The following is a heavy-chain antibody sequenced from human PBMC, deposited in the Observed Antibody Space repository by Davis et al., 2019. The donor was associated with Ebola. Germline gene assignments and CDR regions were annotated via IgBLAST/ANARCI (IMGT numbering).Heavy chain of an antibody. CDR3: ARSQSIKEQTIDS. V-gene: IGHV4-61*01. CDR2: IYYTGYT. D-gene: IGHD1/OR15-1a*01. Sequence: PSETLSLTCTVSGGSVSSGHYYWSWIRTPPGKGLQWTGYIYYTGYTDYNPSLKSRVTISLDTSKNQFSLKLSSVTAADTAVYYCARSQSIKEQTIDSWGQGILVTVSS. J-gene: IGHJ4*02. CDR1: GGSVSSGHYY.